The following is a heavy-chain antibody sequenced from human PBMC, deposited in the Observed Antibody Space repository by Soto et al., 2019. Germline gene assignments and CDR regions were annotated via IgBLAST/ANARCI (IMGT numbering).Heavy chain of an antibody. CDR2: ISGSGDDT. J-gene: IGHJ4*02. CDR1: GFTFSNFA. CDR3: ANPIPKTGTTFGF. Sequence: QLLESGGGFVQPGGPLRLSCVASGFTFSNFAMAWVRQAPGEGLEWVSAISGSGDDTFYADSMKGRFTISRDNSKDTLYPQINSLRAEDTAVYYCANPIPKTGTTFGFWGQGTLVTVSS. D-gene: IGHD1-1*01. V-gene: IGHV3-23*01.